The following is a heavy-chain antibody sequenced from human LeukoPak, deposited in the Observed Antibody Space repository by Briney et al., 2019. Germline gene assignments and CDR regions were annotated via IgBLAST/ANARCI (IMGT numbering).Heavy chain of an antibody. J-gene: IGHJ4*02. V-gene: IGHV4-38-2*02. Sequence: SGTLSLTCTVSGFSISSGHYWGWVRQPPGAGLEWIGRVYQSGTTYYNPSLKSRVTTSVDMSKNQFSLRLRPVTAADTAVYYCARIFIRNGYSSYFDCWGQGTLVTVSS. CDR1: GFSISSGHY. D-gene: IGHD5-18*01. CDR2: VYQSGTT. CDR3: ARIFIRNGYSSYFDC.